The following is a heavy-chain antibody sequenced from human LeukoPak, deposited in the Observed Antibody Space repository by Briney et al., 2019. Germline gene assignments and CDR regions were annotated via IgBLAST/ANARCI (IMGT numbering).Heavy chain of an antibody. Sequence: ASVKVSCKASGYTFTDYYLHWVRQAPGQGLEWMGWINPKSGVTDSKMKFQGRVTLTRDTSITTAYMEPISLTSDDAAVYYCARGGPYVGSGSIDPWGQGTLVTVSS. CDR3: ARGGPYVGSGSIDP. CDR1: GYTFTDYY. V-gene: IGHV1-2*02. J-gene: IGHJ5*02. D-gene: IGHD3-10*01. CDR2: INPKSGVT.